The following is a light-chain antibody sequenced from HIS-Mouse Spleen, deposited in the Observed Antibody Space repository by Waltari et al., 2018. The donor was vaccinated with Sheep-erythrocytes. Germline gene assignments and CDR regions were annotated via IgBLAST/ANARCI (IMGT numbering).Light chain of an antibody. CDR1: QGISSW. V-gene: IGKV1-12*01. Sequence: DIQMTQSPSSVSASVGDRVTITCRASQGISSWLGWYQHIPGKAPKLLIYAASSLQSGVQSRFSGSGSGTDFPLTISSLQPEDFATYYCQQANSFPPTFGQGTKVEIK. CDR3: QQANSFPPT. J-gene: IGKJ1*01. CDR2: AAS.